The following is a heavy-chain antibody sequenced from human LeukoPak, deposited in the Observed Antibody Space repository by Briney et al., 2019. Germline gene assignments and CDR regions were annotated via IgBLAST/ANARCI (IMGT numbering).Heavy chain of an antibody. D-gene: IGHD3-9*01. Sequence: PGGSLRLSCAASGFTFSTYGMSWVRQAPGKGLEWVSGISSSGGGTSYADSVKGRFTVSRDNSNNTVYLQMNSLRAEDTAVYYCAKRDGSGVLRYFDWSILSQYYFDYWGQGTLVTVSS. CDR3: AKRDGSGVLRYFDWSILSQYYFDY. CDR2: ISSSGGGT. J-gene: IGHJ4*02. CDR1: GFTFSTYG. V-gene: IGHV3-23*01.